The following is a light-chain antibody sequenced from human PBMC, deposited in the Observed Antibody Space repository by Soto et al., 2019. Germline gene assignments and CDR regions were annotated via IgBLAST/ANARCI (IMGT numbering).Light chain of an antibody. V-gene: IGKV3D-15*01. Sequence: EAVMMHFYANLTVSPGWRATLCCRASQSVSSNLAWYQQKPGQAPRLLIYGASSRATGIPDRFSGSGSGTDFTLTISRLEPEDFAVYYCQQYSKWPPITFGQGTRLEIK. CDR3: QQYSKWPPIT. J-gene: IGKJ5*01. CDR2: GAS. CDR1: QSVSSN.